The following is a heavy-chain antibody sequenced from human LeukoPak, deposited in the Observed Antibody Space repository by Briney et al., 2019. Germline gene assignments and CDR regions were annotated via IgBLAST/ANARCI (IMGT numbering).Heavy chain of an antibody. CDR3: ARDGGYGITGTTFAFDI. CDR1: GGSISSSSYY. J-gene: IGHJ3*02. CDR2: IYYSGST. D-gene: IGHD1-7*01. Sequence: SETLSLACTVSGGSISSSSYYWSWIRQPPGKGLEWIGYIYYSGSTNYNPSLKSRVTISVDTSKNQFSLKLSSVTAADTAVYYCARDGGYGITGTTFAFDIWGQGTMVTVSS. V-gene: IGHV4-61*01.